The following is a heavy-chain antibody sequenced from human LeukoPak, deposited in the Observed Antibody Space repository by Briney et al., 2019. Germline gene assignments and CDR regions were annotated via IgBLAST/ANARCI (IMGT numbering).Heavy chain of an antibody. D-gene: IGHD1-26*01. Sequence: PGGSLRLSCAASGFTFDDYAMHWVRQAPGKGLEWVSGISWNSGIIGYADSVKGRFTISRDNAKNSLYLQMNSLRAEDTALYYCAKRGSGSYLDYWGQGTLVTVSS. CDR2: ISWNSGII. V-gene: IGHV3-9*01. CDR3: AKRGSGSYLDY. CDR1: GFTFDDYA. J-gene: IGHJ4*02.